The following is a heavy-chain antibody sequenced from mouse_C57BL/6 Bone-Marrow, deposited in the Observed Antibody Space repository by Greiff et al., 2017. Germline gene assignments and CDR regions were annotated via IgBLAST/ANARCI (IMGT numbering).Heavy chain of an antibody. CDR2: INPNNGGT. V-gene: IGHV1-18*01. Sequence: VQLQQSGPELVKPGASVKIPCKASGYTFTDYNMDWVKQSHGKSLEWIGDINPNNGGTIYNQKFKGKATLTVDKSSSTAYMELRSLTSEDTAVYYCARSPAYYSNHWYFDVWGTGTTVTVSS. J-gene: IGHJ1*03. D-gene: IGHD2-5*01. CDR3: ARSPAYYSNHWYFDV. CDR1: GYTFTDYN.